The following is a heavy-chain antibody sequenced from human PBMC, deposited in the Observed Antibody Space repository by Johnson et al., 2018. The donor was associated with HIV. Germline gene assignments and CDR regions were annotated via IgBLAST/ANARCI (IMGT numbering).Heavy chain of an antibody. CDR1: KFRFRSYG. V-gene: IGHV3-30*03. J-gene: IGHJ3*02. D-gene: IGHD3-9*01. CDR2: ISYDGSNK. CDR3: ARQKRYWRNAFDI. Sequence: QVQLVESGGGVVQPGRSLRLSCAASKFRFRSYGMHWVRQAPGKGLEWVAVISYDGSNKYYGDSVKGRFTISIDNSKNTLYLQMNSRRAEDTAVYYCARQKRYWRNAFDIWGTGTMVTVSS.